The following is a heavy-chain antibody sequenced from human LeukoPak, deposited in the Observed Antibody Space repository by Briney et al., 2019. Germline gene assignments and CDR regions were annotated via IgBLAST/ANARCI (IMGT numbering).Heavy chain of an antibody. CDR2: IIPIFGTA. J-gene: IGHJ5*02. CDR3: AREPFDFWSGYSPRGWFDP. CDR1: GGTFSSYA. D-gene: IGHD3-3*01. V-gene: IGHV1-69*13. Sequence: SVKVSCKASGGTFSSYAISWVRQAPGQGLEWMEGIIPIFGTANYAQKFQGRVTITADESTSTAYMELSSLRSEDTAVYYCAREPFDFWSGYSPRGWFDPWGQGTLVTVSS.